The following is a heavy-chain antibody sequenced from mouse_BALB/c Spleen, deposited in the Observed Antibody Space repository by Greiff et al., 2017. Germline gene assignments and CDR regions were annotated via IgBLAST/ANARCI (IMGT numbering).Heavy chain of an antibody. CDR1: GFTFSSFG. D-gene: IGHD2-1*01. V-gene: IGHV5-17*02. Sequence: EVMLVESGGGLVQPGGSRKLSCAASGFTFSSFGMHWVRQAPEKGLEWVAYISSGSSTIYYADTVKGRFTISRDNPKNTLFLQMTSLRSEDTAMYYCARRYYGNYWYFDVWGAGTTVTVSS. J-gene: IGHJ1*01. CDR3: ARRYYGNYWYFDV. CDR2: ISSGSSTI.